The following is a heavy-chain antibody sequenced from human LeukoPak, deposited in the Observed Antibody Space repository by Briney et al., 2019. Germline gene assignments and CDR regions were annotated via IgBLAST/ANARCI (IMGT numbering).Heavy chain of an antibody. Sequence: GGSLRLSCAASGFTFSSYAMSWVRQAPGKGLEWVSALSGSGGTTYYADSVKGRFIISRDTSKNTLFLQMNSLRAEDTAVYYCAKAPGYSTYYFDYWGQGTLVTVSS. J-gene: IGHJ4*02. V-gene: IGHV3-23*01. D-gene: IGHD3/OR15-3a*01. CDR2: LSGSGGTT. CDR1: GFTFSSYA. CDR3: AKAPGYSTYYFDY.